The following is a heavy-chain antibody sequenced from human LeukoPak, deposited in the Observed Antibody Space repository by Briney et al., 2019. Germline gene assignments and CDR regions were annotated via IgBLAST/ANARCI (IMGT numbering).Heavy chain of an antibody. CDR3: ARRNAYYYDNRGYYVFDY. CDR1: GVSFSGYY. CDR2: INHSGTT. J-gene: IGHJ4*02. D-gene: IGHD3-22*01. V-gene: IGHV4-34*01. Sequence: SETLSLTCAVYGVSFSGYYWSWIRQPPGKGLEWIGEINHSGTTNYNPSLESRVTISVDTSKNQFSLKLRSVTAADPAVYYCARRNAYYYDNRGYYVFDYWGQGSLVTVSS.